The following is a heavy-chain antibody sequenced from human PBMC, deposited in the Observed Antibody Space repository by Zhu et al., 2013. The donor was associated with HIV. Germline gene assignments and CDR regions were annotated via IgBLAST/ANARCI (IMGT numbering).Heavy chain of an antibody. CDR2: IIPIFGTA. CDR3: ARPTLVVTASVSYYYYYGMDV. Sequence: QVQLVQSGAEVKKPGSSVKVSCKASGGTFSSYAISWVRQAPGQGLEWMGGIIPIFGTANYAQKFQGRVTITADKSTSTAYMELSSLRSEDTAVYYCARPTLVVTASVSYYYYYGMDVWGQGTTVTVSS. J-gene: IGHJ6*02. V-gene: IGHV1-69*06. D-gene: IGHD2-21*02. CDR1: GGTFSSYA.